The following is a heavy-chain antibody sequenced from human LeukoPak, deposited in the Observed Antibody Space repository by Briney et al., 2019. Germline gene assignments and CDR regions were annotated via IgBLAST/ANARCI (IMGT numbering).Heavy chain of an antibody. J-gene: IGHJ4*02. V-gene: IGHV4-4*02. CDR1: GDSMSSSNW. D-gene: IGHD5-12*01. CDR2: IYHTGNT. CDR3: VRGGGSEVCDY. Sequence: SGTLSLTCAVSGDSMSSSNWWSWVRQPPGKGLEWIGEIYHTGNTNYSPCLKGRVTISADKSKNQFSLNVTSVTAADTAVYYCVRGGGSEVCDYWGQGTLVTVSS.